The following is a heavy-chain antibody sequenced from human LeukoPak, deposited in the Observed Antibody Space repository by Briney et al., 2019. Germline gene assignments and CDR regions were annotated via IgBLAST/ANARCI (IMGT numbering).Heavy chain of an antibody. CDR1: GGSISSSSYY. Sequence: SETLSLTCTVSGGSISSSSYYWGWIRQPPGKGLEWIGSIYYSGSTYYNPSLKSRVTISVDTSKNQFSLKLSSVTAADTAVYYCARRAPYDSSGHDAFDIWGQGTMVTVSS. CDR2: IYYSGST. CDR3: ARRAPYDSSGHDAFDI. V-gene: IGHV4-39*01. J-gene: IGHJ3*02. D-gene: IGHD3-22*01.